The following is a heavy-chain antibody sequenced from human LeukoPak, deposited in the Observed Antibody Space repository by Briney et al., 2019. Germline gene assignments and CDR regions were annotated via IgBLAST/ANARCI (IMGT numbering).Heavy chain of an antibody. Sequence: GGSLRLSCAASTFTLSSYNMNWVRQAPGKGLEWVSAISGSGGSTYYADSVKGRFTISRDNSKNTLYLQMNSLRAEDTAVYYCARDSYSYGPFDYWGQGTLVTVSS. V-gene: IGHV3-23*01. J-gene: IGHJ4*02. CDR3: ARDSYSYGPFDY. CDR2: ISGSGGST. CDR1: TFTLSSYN. D-gene: IGHD5-18*01.